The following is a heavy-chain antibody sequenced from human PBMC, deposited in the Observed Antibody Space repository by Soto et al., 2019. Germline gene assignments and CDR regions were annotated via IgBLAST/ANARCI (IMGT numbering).Heavy chain of an antibody. CDR3: ARDECGGSCYSVY. J-gene: IGHJ4*02. V-gene: IGHV3-30-3*01. Sequence: QVQLVESGGGVVQPGRSLRLSCAASGFTFSSYAMHWVRQAPGKGLEWVAVISYDGSNKYYADSVKGRFTISRDNSKNTLYLQMNSLRAEDTAVYYCARDECGGSCYSVYWGQGTLVTVSS. D-gene: IGHD2-15*01. CDR1: GFTFSSYA. CDR2: ISYDGSNK.